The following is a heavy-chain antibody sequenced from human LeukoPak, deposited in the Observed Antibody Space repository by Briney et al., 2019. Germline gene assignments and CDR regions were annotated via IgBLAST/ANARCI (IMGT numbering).Heavy chain of an antibody. D-gene: IGHD3-22*01. CDR2: IYSGGST. J-gene: IGHJ4*02. V-gene: IGHV3-53*01. Sequence: GGSLRLSCAASGFTVSSNYMSWVRQAPGKGLEWVSVIYSGGSTYYADSVKGRFTISRDNSKNTLYLQMNSLRAEDTAVYYCARALRDDSSGYYFSPFDYWGQGTLVTVSS. CDR3: ARALRDDSSGYYFSPFDY. CDR1: GFTVSSNY.